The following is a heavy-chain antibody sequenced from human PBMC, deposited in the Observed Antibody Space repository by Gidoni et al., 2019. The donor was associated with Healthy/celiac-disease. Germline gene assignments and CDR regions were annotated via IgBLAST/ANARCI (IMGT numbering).Heavy chain of an antibody. Sequence: EVQLVQSGAEVKKPGESLKISCKGSGYSFTSYWIGWVRQMPGKGLEWMGIIYPGDSDTRYSPSFQGQVTISADKSISTAYLQWSSLKASDTAMYYCARHRGPYCSSTSCYLGEFEDYYYYMDVWGKGTTVTVSS. CDR2: IYPGDSDT. J-gene: IGHJ6*03. CDR1: GYSFTSYW. V-gene: IGHV5-51*01. CDR3: ARHRGPYCSSTSCYLGEFEDYYYYMDV. D-gene: IGHD2-2*01.